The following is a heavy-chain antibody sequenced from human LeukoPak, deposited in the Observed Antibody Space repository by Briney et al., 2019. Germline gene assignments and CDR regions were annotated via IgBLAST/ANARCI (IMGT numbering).Heavy chain of an antibody. Sequence: GGSRRLCCGASKCKLSNYWVSWVRQTPGKGLEWVANIKQDGSETYYVDSVKGRFTISRDNAKNSLSLQMNSLRAEDTAVYYCARQRGSGCLDYWGQGTLVTVSS. CDR2: IKQDGSET. CDR3: ARQRGSGCLDY. D-gene: IGHD6-19*01. V-gene: IGHV3-7*01. J-gene: IGHJ4*02. CDR1: KCKLSNYW.